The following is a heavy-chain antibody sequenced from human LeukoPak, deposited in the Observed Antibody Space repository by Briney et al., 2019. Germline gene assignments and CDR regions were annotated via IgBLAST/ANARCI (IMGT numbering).Heavy chain of an antibody. CDR2: ISYDGSNK. D-gene: IGHD3-3*01. V-gene: IGHV3-30-3*01. J-gene: IGHJ4*02. CDR1: GFTFSSYA. Sequence: GGSLRLSCAASGFTFSSYAMHRVRQAPGKGLEWVAVISYDGSNKYYADSVKGRFTISRDNSKNTLYLQMNSLRAEDTAVYYCARGYYDFWSGYRYYFDYWGQGTLVTVSS. CDR3: ARGYYDFWSGYRYYFDY.